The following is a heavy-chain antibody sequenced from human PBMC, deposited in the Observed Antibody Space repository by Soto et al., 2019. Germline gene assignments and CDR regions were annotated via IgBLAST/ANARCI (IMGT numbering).Heavy chain of an antibody. CDR1: GGSISNGYYY. CDR3: ARWVEVSLDYFDS. J-gene: IGHJ4*02. D-gene: IGHD2-15*01. CDR2: IYHSGRT. V-gene: IGHV4-31*03. Sequence: PSETLSLTCTVSGGSISNGYYYWSWVRQNPGKGLEWIGHIYHSGRTYYNLSLKSRVTISVDTSKNQFSLNLSSVTAADTAVYYCARWVEVSLDYFDSWGQGTPVTVSS.